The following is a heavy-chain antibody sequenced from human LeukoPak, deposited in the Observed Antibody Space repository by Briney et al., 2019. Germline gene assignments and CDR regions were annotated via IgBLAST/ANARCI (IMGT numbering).Heavy chain of an antibody. CDR1: GFTFSSYS. V-gene: IGHV3-21*01. CDR2: ISSSSSYI. D-gene: IGHD1-26*01. CDR3: ARDPSGSSSDAFDI. Sequence: GGSLRLSCAASGFTFSSYSMNWVRQAPGKGLEWVSSISSSSSYIYYADSVKGRFTISRDNAKNSLYLQMNSLRAEDTAVYYCARDPSGSSSDAFDIWGQGTIVTVSS. J-gene: IGHJ3*02.